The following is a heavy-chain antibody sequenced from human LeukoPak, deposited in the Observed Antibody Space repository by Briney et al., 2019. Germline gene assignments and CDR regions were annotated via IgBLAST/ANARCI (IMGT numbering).Heavy chain of an antibody. V-gene: IGHV3-23*01. CDR3: AKRMGGYYDSSGYLDY. CDR1: GFIFSTYW. CDR2: ISGSGGST. Sequence: GGSLRLSCAASGFIFSTYWMSWVRQAPGKGLEWVSAISGSGGSTYYADSVKGRFTISRDNSKSTLYLQMNSLRAEDTAVYYCAKRMGGYYDSSGYLDYWGQGTLVTVSS. D-gene: IGHD3-22*01. J-gene: IGHJ4*02.